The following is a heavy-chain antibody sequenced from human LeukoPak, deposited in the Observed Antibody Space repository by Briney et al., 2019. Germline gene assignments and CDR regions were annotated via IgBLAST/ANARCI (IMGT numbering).Heavy chain of an antibody. CDR3: GKTDIYLNPIDY. D-gene: IGHD3-9*01. V-gene: IGHV4-4*02. CDR1: GVSISTSEW. CDR2: IHRDGRT. J-gene: IGHJ4*02. Sequence: NPSETLSLTCAVSGVSISTSEWWIWVRQPPGQGLEWIGEIHRDGRTRYNPSLTSRVTMSMDYSKNQFSLNVRFVTAADTAIYYCGKTDIYLNPIDYWGPGSLVTVSS.